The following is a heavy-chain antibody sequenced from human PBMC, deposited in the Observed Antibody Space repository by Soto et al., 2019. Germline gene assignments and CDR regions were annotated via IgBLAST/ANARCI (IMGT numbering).Heavy chain of an antibody. D-gene: IGHD6-19*01. V-gene: IGHV4-28*03. CDR2: IYYSGIT. CDR3: ARGLITGSHYSGGWYYFDS. Sequence: SETLSLTCAVSGYSISNSDWWGWIRQPPGKGLEWIGYIYYSGITYYHPSLKSRVTMSVDTSKNQFSLKLSSVTAVDTAVYYCARGLITGSHYSGGWYYFDSWGQGTQVTVSS. J-gene: IGHJ4*02. CDR1: GYSISNSDW.